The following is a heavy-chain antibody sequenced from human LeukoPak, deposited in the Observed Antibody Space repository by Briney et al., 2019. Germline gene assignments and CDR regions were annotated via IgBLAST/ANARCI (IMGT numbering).Heavy chain of an antibody. J-gene: IGHJ4*02. CDR1: GFTFSSYP. Sequence: GRSLRLSCAASGFTFSSYPIHWVRQAPGKGLDWVALISSDGSDKKYAHSVKGRFTISRDNSENTLYLQMHSLRVEDTAVYYCARDYPADHWGQGTLVTVSS. CDR2: ISSDGSDK. V-gene: IGHV3-30-3*01. CDR3: ARDYPADH.